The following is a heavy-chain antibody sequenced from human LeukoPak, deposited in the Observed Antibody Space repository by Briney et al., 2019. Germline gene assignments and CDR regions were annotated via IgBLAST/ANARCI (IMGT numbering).Heavy chain of an antibody. D-gene: IGHD5-24*01. CDR1: GFTFSDHY. CDR3: ARGDGYNYMDPYYFDY. V-gene: IGHV3-72*01. Sequence: PGGSLRLSCAASGFTFSDHYRDWVRQAPGKGLEWVGRTRNKANSYTTEYAASVKGRFTISRDDSKNSLYLQMNSLKTEDTAVYYCARGDGYNYMDPYYFDYWGQGTLVTVSS. CDR2: TRNKANSYTT. J-gene: IGHJ4*02.